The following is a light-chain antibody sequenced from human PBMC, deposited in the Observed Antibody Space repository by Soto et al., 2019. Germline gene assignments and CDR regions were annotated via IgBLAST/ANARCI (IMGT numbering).Light chain of an antibody. V-gene: IGLV1-40*01. CDR3: QSYDRILSVV. CDR1: SSNIGTGYH. J-gene: IGLJ2*01. Sequence: QPVLTQPPSVSGAPGQRVTISCTGSSSNIGTGYHVHWYQQLPGTAPKLLIYGDNNRPSGVPDRFSGSKSGTSASLAITGLQSEDEAHYHCQSYDRILSVVFGGGTKLTVL. CDR2: GDN.